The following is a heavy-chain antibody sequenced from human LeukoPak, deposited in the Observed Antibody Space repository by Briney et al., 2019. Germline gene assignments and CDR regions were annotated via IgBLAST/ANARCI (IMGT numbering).Heavy chain of an antibody. CDR1: GYTFNTYG. CDR3: ARKYYDFWSGYYYMDV. D-gene: IGHD3-3*01. V-gene: IGHV1-8*03. J-gene: IGHJ6*03. Sequence: ASVKVSCKPSGYTFNTYGITWVRQATGQGLEWMGWMNPNSGNTGYAQKFQGRVTITRNTSISTAYMELSSLRSEDTAVYYCARKYYDFWSGYYYMDVWGKGTTVTVSS. CDR2: MNPNSGNT.